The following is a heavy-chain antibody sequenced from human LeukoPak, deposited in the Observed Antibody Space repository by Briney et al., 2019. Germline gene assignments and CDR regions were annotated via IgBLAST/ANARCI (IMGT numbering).Heavy chain of an antibody. CDR3: IRGRANSPFDY. D-gene: IGHD1-1*01. V-gene: IGHV3-49*03. CDR1: GFTFGDYT. CDR2: IRSKAYGGTT. J-gene: IGHJ4*02. Sequence: PGGSLRLSCTASGFTFGDYTVTWFRQAPGKGLEWVGFIRSKAYGGTTEDAASVKGRFAISRDDSKSIAYLQMNSLKTEDTAVYYCIRGRANSPFDYWGQGTLVTVSS.